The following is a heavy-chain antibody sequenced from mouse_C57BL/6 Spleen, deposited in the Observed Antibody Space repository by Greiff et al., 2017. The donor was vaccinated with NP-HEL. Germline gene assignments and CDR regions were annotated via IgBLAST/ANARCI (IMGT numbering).Heavy chain of an antibody. CDR3: ARGATVVATDYFDY. CDR1: GYTFTSYW. D-gene: IGHD1-1*01. Sequence: VQLQQSGAELVKPGASVKMSCKASGYTFTSYWITWVKQRPGQGLEWIGDIYPGSGSTNYNEKFKSKATLTVDTSSSTAYMQLSSLTSEDSAVYYCARGATVVATDYFDYWGQGTTLTVSS. J-gene: IGHJ2*01. CDR2: IYPGSGST. V-gene: IGHV1-55*01.